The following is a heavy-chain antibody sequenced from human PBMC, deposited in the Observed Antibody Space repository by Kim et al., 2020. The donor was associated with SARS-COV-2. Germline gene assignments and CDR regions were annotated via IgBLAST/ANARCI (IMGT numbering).Heavy chain of an antibody. CDR1: GFTFSGSN. V-gene: IGHV3-73*01. Sequence: GGSLRLSCAASGFTFSGSNVHWVRQASGKGLEWVGRMKTKAGHYATTYAAWVTGRFTISRDDSKNTAYLQMNFLKTEDTAIYYCTSAATVVRNYYHAMDIWGQGTTVTVSS. CDR2: MKTKAGHYAT. CDR3: TSAATVVRNYYHAMDI. J-gene: IGHJ6*02. D-gene: IGHD4-17*01.